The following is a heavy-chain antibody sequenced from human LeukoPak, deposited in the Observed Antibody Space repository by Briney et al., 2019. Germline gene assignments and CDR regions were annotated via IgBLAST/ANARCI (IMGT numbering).Heavy chain of an antibody. J-gene: IGHJ6*02. Sequence: GGSLRLSCAASGFTVSSNYMSWVRQAPGKGLEWVSVIYSGGSTYYADSVKGRFTISRDNSKNTLYLQMNSLRAEDTAVYYCASSSSTYYYCGMDVWGQGTTVTVSS. V-gene: IGHV3-66*01. CDR1: GFTVSSNY. CDR2: IYSGGST. D-gene: IGHD2-15*01. CDR3: ASSSSTYYYCGMDV.